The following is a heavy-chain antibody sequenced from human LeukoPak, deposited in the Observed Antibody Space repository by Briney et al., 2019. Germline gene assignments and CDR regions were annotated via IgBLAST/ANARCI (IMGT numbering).Heavy chain of an antibody. J-gene: IGHJ6*02. CDR1: GYTFTGYY. CDR3: AXXXXXXLWFGELGYGMDV. CDR2: INPNSGGT. V-gene: IGHV1-2*02. D-gene: IGHD3-10*01. Sequence: ASVKVSCKASGYTFTGYYMHWVRQAPGQGLEWMGWINPNSGGTNYAQKFQGRVTMTRGTSISTAYMELSRLRSDDTAVYYCAXXXXXXLWFGELGYGMDVWGQGTTVTVSS.